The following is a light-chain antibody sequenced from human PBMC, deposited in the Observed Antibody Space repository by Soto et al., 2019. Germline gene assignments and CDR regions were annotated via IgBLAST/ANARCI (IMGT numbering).Light chain of an antibody. V-gene: IGKV3-20*01. CDR3: HQYGSSPPVT. Sequence: ENVLTQSPSTLSLSPGERATLSCRASQSVSSSYLAWYQQKPGQAPRLLIYGASSRATGIPDRFSGSGSGTDFTLTISRLEPEDFAMYYCHQYGSSPPVTFGQGTRLEIK. CDR2: GAS. J-gene: IGKJ5*01. CDR1: QSVSSSY.